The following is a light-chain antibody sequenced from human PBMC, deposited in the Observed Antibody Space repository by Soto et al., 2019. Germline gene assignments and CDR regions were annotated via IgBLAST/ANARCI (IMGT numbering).Light chain of an antibody. Sequence: DIQMTQSPSSLSASVEDRVIITCRASQSISNHLHWYQQKPGKAPKLLIFAASSLQSGVPSRFSGSRSGPDFTLTISSQQPEDFATHYCQQSYSSRPTFGQGTKV. CDR3: QQSYSSRPT. CDR1: QSISNH. V-gene: IGKV1-39*01. CDR2: AAS. J-gene: IGKJ1*01.